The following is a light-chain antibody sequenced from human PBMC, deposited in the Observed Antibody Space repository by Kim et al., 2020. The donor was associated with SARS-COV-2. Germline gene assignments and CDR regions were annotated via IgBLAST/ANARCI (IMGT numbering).Light chain of an antibody. CDR1: ALPKQY. Sequence: PGQTATIPCSGGALPKQYAYWFQQKPGQAPVVVIYEDTERPSGIPERFSGSTSGTTVTLTISGVQAEDEADYYCQSADSSDTYWVFGGGTQLTVL. V-gene: IGLV3-25*03. CDR3: QSADSSDTYWV. CDR2: EDT. J-gene: IGLJ3*02.